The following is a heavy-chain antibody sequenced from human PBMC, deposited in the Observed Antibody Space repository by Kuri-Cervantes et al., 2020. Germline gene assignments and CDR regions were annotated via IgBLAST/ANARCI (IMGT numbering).Heavy chain of an antibody. CDR3: ARDRGYNWNVEWFDP. Sequence: ESLKISCAAPGFTFSSYSMNWVRQAPGKGLEWVSSISSSSSYIYYADSVKGRFTISRDNAKNSLYLQMNSLRAEDTAVYYCARDRGYNWNVEWFDPWGQGTLVTVSS. J-gene: IGHJ5*02. V-gene: IGHV3-21*01. CDR1: GFTFSSYS. D-gene: IGHD1-1*01. CDR2: ISSSSSYI.